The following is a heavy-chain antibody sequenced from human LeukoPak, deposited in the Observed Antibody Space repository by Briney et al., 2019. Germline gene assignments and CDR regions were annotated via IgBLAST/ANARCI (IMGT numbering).Heavy chain of an antibody. CDR1: GYTFTGYY. Sequence: GESLKISCKGSGYTFTGYYMHWVRQAPGQGLEWMGRINPNSGGTNYAQKFQGRVTMTRDTSISTAYMELSRLRSDDTAVYYCASMVGATNYAFDIWGQGTMVTVSS. CDR3: ASMVGATNYAFDI. D-gene: IGHD1-26*01. J-gene: IGHJ3*02. V-gene: IGHV1-2*06. CDR2: INPNSGGT.